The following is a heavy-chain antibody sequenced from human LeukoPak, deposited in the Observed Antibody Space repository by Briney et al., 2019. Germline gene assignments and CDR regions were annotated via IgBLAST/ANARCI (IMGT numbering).Heavy chain of an antibody. J-gene: IGHJ4*02. V-gene: IGHV4-59*12. Sequence: SETLSLTCTISGDFITASYWSWIRQPPGKGLEWIGYVYYSGSTEYNPSLRSRVTISLEMSKHQVSLKLSSVTAADTAVYYCARAPGWVAELRNWGQGTPVTVSS. CDR1: GDFITASY. CDR3: ARAPGWVAELRN. D-gene: IGHD1-26*01. CDR2: VYYSGST.